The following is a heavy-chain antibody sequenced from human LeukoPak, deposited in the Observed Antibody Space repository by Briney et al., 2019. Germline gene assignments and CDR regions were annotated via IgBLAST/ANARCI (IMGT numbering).Heavy chain of an antibody. CDR3: AKALRSSTWSTFDY. D-gene: IGHD6-13*01. V-gene: IGHV3-23*01. CDR1: GFTFHTYA. Sequence: PGGSLRLSCAASGFTFHTYAMSWVRQAPGKGLEWVSSISGTGGSTYKADSVKGRFTISRDNSKNTLYLQVNSLRAEDTALYYCAKALRSSTWSTFDYWGQGTLVTVSS. J-gene: IGHJ4*02. CDR2: ISGTGGST.